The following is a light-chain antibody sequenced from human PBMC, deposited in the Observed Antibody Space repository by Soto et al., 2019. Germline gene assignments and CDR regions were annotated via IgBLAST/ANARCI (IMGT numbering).Light chain of an antibody. V-gene: IGLV2-23*01. Sequence: QSVLTQPASVSGSPGQSITISCTGTSSDVGNYNLVSWYQQHPGKAPKLMIYEGSKRPSGVSNRFSGSKSDNTASLTISGLQAEDEAHYYCCSYARGSTYVFGTGTKV. J-gene: IGLJ1*01. CDR1: SSDVGNYNL. CDR2: EGS. CDR3: CSYARGSTYV.